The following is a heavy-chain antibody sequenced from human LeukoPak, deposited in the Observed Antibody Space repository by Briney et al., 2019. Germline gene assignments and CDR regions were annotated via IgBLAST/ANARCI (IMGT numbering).Heavy chain of an antibody. CDR1: GFTFSSYA. V-gene: IGHV3-23*01. Sequence: PGGSLRLSCAASGFTFSSYAMSWVRQAPGKGLEWVSAISGSGGSTYYADSVKGRFTISRDNSKNTLYLQMNSLRAEDTAVYYCAKGNMVRGYLVHYYGMDVWGQGTTVTVSS. CDR2: ISGSGGST. J-gene: IGHJ6*02. D-gene: IGHD3-10*01. CDR3: AKGNMVRGYLVHYYGMDV.